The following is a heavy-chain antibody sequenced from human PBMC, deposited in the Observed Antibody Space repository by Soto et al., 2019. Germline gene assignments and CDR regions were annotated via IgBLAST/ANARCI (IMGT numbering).Heavy chain of an antibody. J-gene: IGHJ3*02. CDR1: GFTFSSYS. CDR2: ISGSGGST. Sequence: GGSLRLSCVVSGFTFSSYSMNWVRQAPWKGLEWVSAISGSGGSTYYADSVKGRFTISRDNSKNTLYLQMNSLRAEDTAVYYCAKDGYCSSTSCYLGAFDIWGQGTMVTVSS. D-gene: IGHD2-2*03. CDR3: AKDGYCSSTSCYLGAFDI. V-gene: IGHV3-23*01.